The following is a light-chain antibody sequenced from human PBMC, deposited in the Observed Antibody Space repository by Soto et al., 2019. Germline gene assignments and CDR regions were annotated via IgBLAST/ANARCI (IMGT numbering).Light chain of an antibody. Sequence: DIQMTQSPSTLSASVGDRVTITCRASQSISTWLAWYQQKPGKAPKVLIYDASSLESGVPSRFSGSGSGTEFTLTISSLQTDDFATYYCQQYKNYLTFGPGTKVDIK. CDR1: QSISTW. CDR2: DAS. CDR3: QQYKNYLT. J-gene: IGKJ3*01. V-gene: IGKV1-5*01.